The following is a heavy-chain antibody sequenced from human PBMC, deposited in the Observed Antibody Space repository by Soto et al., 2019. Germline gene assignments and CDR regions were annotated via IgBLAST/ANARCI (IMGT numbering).Heavy chain of an antibody. CDR1: GFTFSSYW. D-gene: IGHD3-3*01. J-gene: IGHJ4*02. CDR2: IKQDGSEK. Sequence: GGSLRLSCAASGFTFSSYWMSWVRQAPGKGLEWVANIKQDGSEKYYVDSVKGRFTISRDNAKNSLYLQMNSLRAEDTAVYYCARAHDYDFWSGYSGYYFDYWGQGTLVTVSS. CDR3: ARAHDYDFWSGYSGYYFDY. V-gene: IGHV3-7*01.